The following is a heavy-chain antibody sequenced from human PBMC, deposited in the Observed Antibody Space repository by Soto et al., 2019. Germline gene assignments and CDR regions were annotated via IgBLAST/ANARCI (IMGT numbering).Heavy chain of an antibody. CDR3: ARAVPCGGDCYSGIPVIVGFDY. Sequence: PSETLSLTCTVSGGSISSGDYYWSWIRQPPGKGLEWIGYIYYSGSTYYNPSLKSRVTISVDTSKNQFSLKLSSVTAADTAVYYCARAVPCGGDCYSGIPVIVGFDYWGQGTLVTVSS. J-gene: IGHJ4*02. CDR1: GGSISSGDYY. CDR2: IYYSGST. V-gene: IGHV4-30-4*02. D-gene: IGHD2-21*02.